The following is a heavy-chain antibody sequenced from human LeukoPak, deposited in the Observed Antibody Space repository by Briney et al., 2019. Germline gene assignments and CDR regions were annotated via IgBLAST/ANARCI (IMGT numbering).Heavy chain of an antibody. J-gene: IGHJ4*02. D-gene: IGHD6-19*01. V-gene: IGHV3-21*01. CDR3: ATGYSSVVGY. CDR2: ISSSSSYI. Sequence: GGSLRLSCAASGFTFSSYSMNWVRQAPGKGLEWVSSISSSSSYIYYADSVKGRFTISRDNAKNSLYLQMSSPRAEDTAVYYCATGYSSVVGYWGQGTLVTVSS. CDR1: GFTFSSYS.